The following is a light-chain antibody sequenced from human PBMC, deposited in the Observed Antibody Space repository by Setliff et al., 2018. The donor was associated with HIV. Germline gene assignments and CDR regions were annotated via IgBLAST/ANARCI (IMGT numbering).Light chain of an antibody. Sequence: QSLLTQPPSVSGTPGQRVTISCTGSSSNFGAGYDVHWYQQLPGTAPKLLISGNNNRPSGVPDRFSGSKSGTSASLAITGLQAEDEADYYCQSYDSSLSAYVFGTGTKVTVL. CDR1: SSNFGAGYD. CDR3: QSYDSSLSAYV. J-gene: IGLJ1*01. V-gene: IGLV1-40*01. CDR2: GNN.